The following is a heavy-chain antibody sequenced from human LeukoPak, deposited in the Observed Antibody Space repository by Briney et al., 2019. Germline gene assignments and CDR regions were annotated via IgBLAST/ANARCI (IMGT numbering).Heavy chain of an antibody. V-gene: IGHV3-7*01. Sequence: PGGSLRLSCAASGFTFSTYWMGWARQAPGKGPEWVAYIKQDGSEKDYVDSVKGRFTISRDNAKNSLYLQMNSLRGEDTAVYYCARHGGAFDIWGQGTLVTVSS. CDR2: IKQDGSEK. J-gene: IGHJ3*02. CDR1: GFTFSTYW. CDR3: ARHGGAFDI. D-gene: IGHD3-10*01.